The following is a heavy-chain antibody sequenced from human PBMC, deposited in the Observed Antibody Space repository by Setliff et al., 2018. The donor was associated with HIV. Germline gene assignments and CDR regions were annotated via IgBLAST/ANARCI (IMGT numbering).Heavy chain of an antibody. J-gene: IGHJ3*02. Sequence: ASVKVSCKASGCTFTGYYMHWVRQAPGQGLEWMGRINPNSGGTNYAQKFQGRVTMTRDTSISTAYMELSRLRSDDTAVYYCATGYGVYDAFDIWGQGTMVTVSS. V-gene: IGHV1-2*06. CDR2: INPNSGGT. CDR1: GCTFTGYY. CDR3: ATGYGVYDAFDI. D-gene: IGHD5-18*01.